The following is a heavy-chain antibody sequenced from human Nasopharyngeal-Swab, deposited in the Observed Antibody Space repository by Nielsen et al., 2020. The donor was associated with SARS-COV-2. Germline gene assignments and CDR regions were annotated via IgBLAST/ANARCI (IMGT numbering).Heavy chain of an antibody. CDR2: VSYSGPT. D-gene: IGHD4-11*01. CDR3: GRLTKTTVTRRLYFDY. J-gene: IGHJ4*02. CDR1: GGSLSSSNYY. V-gene: IGHV4-39*02. Sequence: SETLSLTCTVSGGSLSSSNYYWGWIRQPPGKGLEWIGTVSYSGPTYYKPSLKSRVTMSVDTSKNHFSLRLTSVTAADTAVYYCGRLTKTTVTRRLYFDYWGQGTLVTVSS.